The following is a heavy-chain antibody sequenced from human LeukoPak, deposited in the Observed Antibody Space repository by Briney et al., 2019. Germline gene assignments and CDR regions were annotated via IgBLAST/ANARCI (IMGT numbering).Heavy chain of an antibody. CDR3: ASSYYYYHSSGPHDY. CDR2: VNSDGSST. V-gene: IGHV3-74*01. CDR1: GFTFSSYW. J-gene: IGHJ4*02. D-gene: IGHD3-22*01. Sequence: GGSLRLSCAASGFTFSSYWMHWVRQAPGKGLVWVSRVNSDGSSTTYAGSVKGRFTISRDNAKNTLDLQLTSLRAEDTAVYYCASSYYYYHSSGPHDYWGQGTLVTVSS.